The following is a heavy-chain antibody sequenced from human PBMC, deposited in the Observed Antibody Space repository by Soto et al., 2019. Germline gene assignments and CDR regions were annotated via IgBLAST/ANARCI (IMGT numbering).Heavy chain of an antibody. Sequence: SETLSLTCAVSGGSIRSGGCYWSWIRQHPGKGLEWIGYIYYSGSTYYNPSLKSRVTISVDRSKNQFSLKLSSVTAADTAVYYCARAPGYSGNWFDPWGQGTQVTVSS. D-gene: IGHD1-26*01. J-gene: IGHJ5*02. CDR1: GGSIRSGGCY. CDR2: IYYSGST. V-gene: IGHV4-31*11. CDR3: ARAPGYSGNWFDP.